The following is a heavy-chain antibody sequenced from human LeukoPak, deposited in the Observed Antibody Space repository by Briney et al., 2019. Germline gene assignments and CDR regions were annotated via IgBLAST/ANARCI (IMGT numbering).Heavy chain of an antibody. CDR1: GFIFDDFL. CDR2: ISRDGSTP. V-gene: IGHV3-43*01. CDR3: ARDIRGNYFDS. D-gene: IGHD3-16*01. Sequence: GGSLRLSCVASGFIFDDFLMHWVRQAPGKGLEWISLISRDGSTPYYADSVKGRFTISRDNSKNSLFLQMNSHTPEDTAVYYCARDIRGNYFDSWGQGTLVTVSS. J-gene: IGHJ4*02.